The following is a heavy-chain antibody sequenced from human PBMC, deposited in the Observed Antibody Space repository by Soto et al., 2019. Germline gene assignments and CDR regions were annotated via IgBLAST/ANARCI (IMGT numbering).Heavy chain of an antibody. CDR1: GFTFTTYW. CDR3: AKAPRGSGSDYYFAD. Sequence: EVQLVESGGGLVQPGGSLRLSCAASGFTFTTYWMSWVRQAPGKGLEWVANINQEGSEEYYVDSVKGRFTISRDNAKNSLYLQMSSLRDDDTAVYYCAKAPRGSGSDYYFADWGQGTLITVSS. J-gene: IGHJ4*02. D-gene: IGHD3-10*01. V-gene: IGHV3-7*05. CDR2: INQEGSEE.